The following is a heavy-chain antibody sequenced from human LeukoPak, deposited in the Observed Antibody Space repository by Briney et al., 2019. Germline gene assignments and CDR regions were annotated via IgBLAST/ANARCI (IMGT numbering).Heavy chain of an antibody. CDR3: AREGTAMVTKLDY. V-gene: IGHV3-64*01. CDR2: ISSNGGST. Sequence: GGSLRLSCAASGFTFSSCGMHWVRQAPGKGLEYVSAISSNGGSTYYANAVKGRFTISRDNSKNTLFLQMGSLRAEDMAVYYCAREGTAMVTKLDYWGQGTLVTVSS. D-gene: IGHD5-18*01. CDR1: GFTFSSCG. J-gene: IGHJ4*02.